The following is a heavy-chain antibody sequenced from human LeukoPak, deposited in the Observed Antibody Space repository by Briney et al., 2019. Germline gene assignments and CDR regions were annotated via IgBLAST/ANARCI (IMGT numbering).Heavy chain of an antibody. J-gene: IGHJ4*02. CDR3: ARGPSWDIVVVPAAMILFDY. Sequence: GGSLRLSCAASGFTFSSYEMNWVGQAPGKGLDWVSYISSSGSTIYYADSVKGRFTISRDNAKNSLYLQMNSLRAEDTAVYYCARGPSWDIVVVPAAMILFDYWGQGTLVTVSS. CDR2: ISSSGSTI. CDR1: GFTFSSYE. D-gene: IGHD2-2*01. V-gene: IGHV3-48*03.